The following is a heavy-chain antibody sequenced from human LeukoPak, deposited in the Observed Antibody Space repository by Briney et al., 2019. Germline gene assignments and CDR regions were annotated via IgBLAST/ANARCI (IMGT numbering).Heavy chain of an antibody. V-gene: IGHV3-23*01. CDR2: ISGSGGGT. Sequence: PGGSLRLSCAASGFTFSSSPMSWLRQALGKGLEWVSAISGSGGGTYYADSVKGRFTISRDNSKNTLYLQMNSLRAEDTAVYYCAKHRGDGSGWYWGQGTLVTVPS. D-gene: IGHD6-19*01. CDR1: GFTFSSSP. CDR3: AKHRGDGSGWY. J-gene: IGHJ4*02.